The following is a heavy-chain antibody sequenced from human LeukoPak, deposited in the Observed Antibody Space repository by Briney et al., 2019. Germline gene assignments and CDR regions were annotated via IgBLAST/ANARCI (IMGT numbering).Heavy chain of an antibody. CDR2: ISSSGSDI. CDR1: GFTFSSYD. CDR3: ARDGYHYYGSGTYFGYYYMDV. Sequence: GGSLRLSCAASGFTFSSYDMNWVRQAPGKGLEWVSYISSSGSDIYYADSVKGRFTISRDNAKNSLDLQMTSLRAEDTAVYYCARDGYHYYGSGTYFGYYYMDVWGKGTTVTISS. D-gene: IGHD3-10*01. J-gene: IGHJ6*03. V-gene: IGHV3-48*03.